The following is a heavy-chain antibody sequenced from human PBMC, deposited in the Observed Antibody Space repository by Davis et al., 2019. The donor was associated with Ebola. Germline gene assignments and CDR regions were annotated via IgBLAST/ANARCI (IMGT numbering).Heavy chain of an antibody. V-gene: IGHV1-8*01. CDR3: ARLLTGYYNAFDI. Sequence: ASVKVSCKASGYTFTSYDINWVRQATGQGLEWMGWMNPNSGNTGYAQKFQGRVTMTRNTSISTAYMELSSLRSADTAVYYCARLLTGYYNAFDIWGQGTMVTVSS. CDR1: GYTFTSYD. CDR2: MNPNSGNT. D-gene: IGHD3-9*01. J-gene: IGHJ3*02.